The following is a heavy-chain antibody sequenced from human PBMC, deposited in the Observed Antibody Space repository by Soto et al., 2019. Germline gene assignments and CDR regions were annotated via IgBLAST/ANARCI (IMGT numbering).Heavy chain of an antibody. CDR2: IYYSGSH. V-gene: IGHV4-39*01. CDR3: ARHGYYGYGDYGPYYYYGMDV. D-gene: IGHD4-17*01. J-gene: IGHJ6*02. CDR1: GGSISSSSYY. Sequence: SETLSLTCTVSGGSISSSSYYWGWIRQPPGKGLEWIGSIYYSGSHYYNPSLKRRVTISVDTSKNPFSLRLSSVTAAETAVNYGARHGYYGYGDYGPYYYYGMDVWGQGTTVTVSS.